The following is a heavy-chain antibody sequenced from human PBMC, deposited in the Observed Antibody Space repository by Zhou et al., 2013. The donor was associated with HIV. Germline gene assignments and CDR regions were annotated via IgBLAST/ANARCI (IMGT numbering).Heavy chain of an antibody. D-gene: IGHD3-3*01. V-gene: IGHV1-2*02. J-gene: IGHJ6*03. CDR1: GYTFTGYY. CDR3: ARDWQYQVTFGDYYMDI. Sequence: QVQLVQSGTEMKKSGASMKVSCQTSGYTFTGYYIHWVRQAPGQGLEWMGWINPNSGDTKFAQTFKDRVTMTRDTSTTTVNLVLVNLRHNDTATYYCARDWQYQVTFGDYYMDIWGNGTTVIVS. CDR2: INPNSGDT.